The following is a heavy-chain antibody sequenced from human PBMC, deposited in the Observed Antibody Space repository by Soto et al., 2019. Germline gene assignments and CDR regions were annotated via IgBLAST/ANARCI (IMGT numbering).Heavy chain of an antibody. CDR2: IKQDGSEK. D-gene: IGHD3-10*01. Sequence: GGSLRLSCAASGFTFSTYWMSWVRQAPGKGLEWVANIKQDGSEKYYVDSVKGRFTISRDNSKNTLYLQMNSLRAEDTAVYYCAKSVLYGSGSYYDYWGQGTLVTVSS. J-gene: IGHJ4*02. CDR3: AKSVLYGSGSYYDY. CDR1: GFTFSTYW. V-gene: IGHV3-7*05.